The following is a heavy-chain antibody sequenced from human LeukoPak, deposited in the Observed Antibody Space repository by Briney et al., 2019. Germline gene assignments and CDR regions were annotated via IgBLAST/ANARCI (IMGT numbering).Heavy chain of an antibody. CDR1: GFTFSNYA. Sequence: GGSLRLSCAASGFTFSNYAMSWVRQAPGKGLEWVSGISGSGGATYYADSVKGRFTISRDNSKNTLYLQMDSLRAEDTAVYYCATEFVGTTVAGVLDYWGQGTLVPVSS. J-gene: IGHJ4*02. D-gene: IGHD6-19*01. V-gene: IGHV3-23*01. CDR2: ISGSGGAT. CDR3: ATEFVGTTVAGVLDY.